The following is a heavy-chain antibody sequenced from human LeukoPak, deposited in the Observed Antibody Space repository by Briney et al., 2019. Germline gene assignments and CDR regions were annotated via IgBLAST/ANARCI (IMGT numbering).Heavy chain of an antibody. V-gene: IGHV3-23*01. J-gene: IGHJ4*02. Sequence: GGSLRLSCAVSGITLSNYGMSWVRQAPGKGLEWVAGISGSGGGTNYADSVKGRFTISSDSSRNTVYFQLNNLRVEDTAIYYCAKASWVSSTDAVRWGQGTLVTVSS. CDR1: GITLSNYG. CDR2: ISGSGGGT. D-gene: IGHD3-16*01. CDR3: AKASWVSSTDAVR.